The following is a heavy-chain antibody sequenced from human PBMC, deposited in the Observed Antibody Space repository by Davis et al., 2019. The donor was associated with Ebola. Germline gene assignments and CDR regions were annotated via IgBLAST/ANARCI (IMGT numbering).Heavy chain of an antibody. CDR1: GGSFNGYY. CDR2: INHTGNT. V-gene: IGHV4-34*01. D-gene: IGHD2/OR15-2a*01. J-gene: IGHJ4*02. CDR3: ARGYYYYFPSHFDV. Sequence: SETLSLTCAVYGGSFNGYYWSWIRQLPGKGLEWIGEINHTGNTNYNPSLKSRVTISVDTSRDQFSLKLTSVTAADTAVYYCARGYYYYFPSHFDVWGQGSLVTVS.